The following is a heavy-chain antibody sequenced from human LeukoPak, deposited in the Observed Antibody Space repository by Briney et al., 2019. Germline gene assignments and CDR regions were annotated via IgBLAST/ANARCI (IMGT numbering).Heavy chain of an antibody. Sequence: ASVKVSCKASGYTFSAYYMHWVRQAPGQGLEWIGTIDPSGGTTHYAQKFQGRVTMTRDTSTSTVYMELSSLRSEDTAVYHCARVRYCSNTSCPDFDNWGQGTLVTVSS. V-gene: IGHV1-46*01. D-gene: IGHD2-2*01. CDR3: ARVRYCSNTSCPDFDN. CDR1: GYTFSAYY. J-gene: IGHJ4*02. CDR2: IDPSGGTT.